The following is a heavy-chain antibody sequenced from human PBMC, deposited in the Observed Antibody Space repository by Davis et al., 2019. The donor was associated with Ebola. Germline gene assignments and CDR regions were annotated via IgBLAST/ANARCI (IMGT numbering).Heavy chain of an antibody. CDR1: GGSISSSNW. Sequence: MPSETLSLTCAVSGGSISSSNWWCWVRQPPGKGLEWIGEIYHSGSTNYNPSLKSRVTISVDKSKNQFSLKLSSVTAADTAVYYCARVVSSGWNPFDYWGQGTLVTVSS. CDR2: IYHSGST. D-gene: IGHD6-19*01. V-gene: IGHV4-4*02. CDR3: ARVVSSGWNPFDY. J-gene: IGHJ4*02.